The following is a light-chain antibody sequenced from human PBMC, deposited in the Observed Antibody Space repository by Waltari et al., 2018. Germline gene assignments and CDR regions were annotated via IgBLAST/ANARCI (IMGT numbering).Light chain of an antibody. CDR3: CSFAGSPLYV. J-gene: IGLJ1*01. CDR1: SSDVAGYNY. V-gene: IGLV2-11*01. Sequence: QSALTQPRSVSGSPGQSATISCTGTSSDVAGYNYVSWYQQHPGQAPQLMIYDVSKRPSGVPDRFSGSRSGDTASLTISGLQAEDEADYYCCSFAGSPLYVFGTGTKVTVL. CDR2: DVS.